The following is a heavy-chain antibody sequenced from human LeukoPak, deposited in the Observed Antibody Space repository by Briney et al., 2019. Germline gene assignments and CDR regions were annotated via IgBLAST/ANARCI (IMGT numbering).Heavy chain of an antibody. Sequence: ASVKVSCKASGYTFTGYYMHWVRQAPGQGLEWRGWINLNSGGTNYAQKFQGRVTMTRDTSIRTAYMELSRLRSDDTYVYCRARNQYMGSVYLDGSAQTDFWSQGIPVTVSS. V-gene: IGHV1-2*02. CDR2: INLNSGGT. CDR1: GYTFTGYY. D-gene: IGHD3-22*01. J-gene: IGHJ4*02. CDR3: ARNQYMGSVYLDGSAQTDF.